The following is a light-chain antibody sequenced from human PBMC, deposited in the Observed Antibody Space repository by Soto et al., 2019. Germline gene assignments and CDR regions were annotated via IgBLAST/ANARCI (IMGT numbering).Light chain of an antibody. CDR1: SSNIGSNA. J-gene: IGLJ3*02. CDR3: AAWGDSLHTWL. CDR2: SDD. Sequence: QSVLTQSPSASGIPGQRVTISCSGSSSNIGSNAVSWYQHFPGTAPKVLIYSDDQRPSGVPDRFSGSKSGTSASLAISGLQAEDEADYFCAAWGDSLHTWLFGGGTQLTVL. V-gene: IGLV1-44*01.